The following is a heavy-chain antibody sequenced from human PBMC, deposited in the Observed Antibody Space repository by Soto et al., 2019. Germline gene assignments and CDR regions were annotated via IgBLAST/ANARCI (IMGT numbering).Heavy chain of an antibody. V-gene: IGHV3-9*01. CDR1: GFTFDDYA. J-gene: IGHJ4*02. D-gene: IGHD6-13*01. CDR3: AKAPGLEYSSSDNPPFDY. Sequence: GGSLRLSCAASGFTFDDYAMHWVRQAPGKGLEWVSGISWNSGSIGYADSVKGRFTISRDNAKNSLYLQMNSLRAEDTALYYCAKAPGLEYSSSDNPPFDYWGQGTLVTVSS. CDR2: ISWNSGSI.